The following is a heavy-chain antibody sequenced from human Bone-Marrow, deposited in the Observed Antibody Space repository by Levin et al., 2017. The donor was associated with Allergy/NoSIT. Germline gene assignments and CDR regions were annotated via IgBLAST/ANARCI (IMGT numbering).Heavy chain of an antibody. Sequence: SETLSLTCTVSGGSISNYYWNWIRQPPGKGLEWIGYIFYTGSTTYNPSLKSRVTISVDTSKNQFSLNLSSVTAADAAVYYCARAGYYSDSSGYSDAFDIWGQGTMVTVSS. CDR2: IFYTGST. D-gene: IGHD3-22*01. CDR1: GGSISNYY. J-gene: IGHJ3*02. CDR3: ARAGYYSDSSGYSDAFDI. V-gene: IGHV4-59*01.